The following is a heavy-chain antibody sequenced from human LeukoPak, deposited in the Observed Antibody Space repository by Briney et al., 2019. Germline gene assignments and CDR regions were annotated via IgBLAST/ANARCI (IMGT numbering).Heavy chain of an antibody. Sequence: GASVKVSCKASGYSFTGYYMHWVRQAPGQGVEGMAWIDPNSGATNYAQRFQGRVTMTRDTSIITAYMELSRLRSDDTAVYYCARGLRVSPAFDYWGQGTLVTVSS. J-gene: IGHJ4*02. D-gene: IGHD2-2*01. CDR1: GYSFTGYY. V-gene: IGHV1-2*02. CDR3: ARGLRVSPAFDY. CDR2: IDPNSGAT.